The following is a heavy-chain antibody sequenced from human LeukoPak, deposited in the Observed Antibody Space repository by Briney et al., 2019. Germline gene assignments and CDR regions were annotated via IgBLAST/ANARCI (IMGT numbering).Heavy chain of an antibody. D-gene: IGHD1-20*01. CDR2: INPSRSDT. Sequence: ASVKVSCKASGFTFNNYYIHWVRQAPGQGLEWMGWINPSRSDTKLAQKFQDRVTMTRDTFIGTAYMEVTRLRSDDTAIYYCARRRYNWSHGTLAFDIWGQGTMVTVSS. CDR1: GFTFNNYY. CDR3: ARRRYNWSHGTLAFDI. V-gene: IGHV1-2*02. J-gene: IGHJ3*02.